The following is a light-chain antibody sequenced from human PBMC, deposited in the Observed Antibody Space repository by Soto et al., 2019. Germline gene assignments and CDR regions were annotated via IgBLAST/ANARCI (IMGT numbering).Light chain of an antibody. CDR1: QSINAW. V-gene: IGKV1-5*01. CDR3: QQYHRYST. Sequence: DIQMTQAPSTLSASVGDRVTITCRASQSINAWLAWYQQKPGKAPKLLIYDVSTLDSGVPSRFSVSASGTEFTLTISNLESDDFATYYCQQYHRYSTFGQGTRVDIK. J-gene: IGKJ1*01. CDR2: DVS.